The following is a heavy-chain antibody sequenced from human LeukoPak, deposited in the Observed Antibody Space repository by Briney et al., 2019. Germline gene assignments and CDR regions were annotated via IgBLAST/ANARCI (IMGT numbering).Heavy chain of an antibody. J-gene: IGHJ4*02. CDR3: ANLFTVTTDGGVPLV. D-gene: IGHD4-17*01. CDR1: GFTFSSYG. Sequence: GGSLRLSCAASGFTFSSYGMHWVRQAPGKGLEWVAFIRYDGSNKYYADSVKGRFTISRDNSKNTLYLQMNSLRAEDTAVYYCANLFTVTTDGGVPLVWGQGTLVTVSS. CDR2: IRYDGSNK. V-gene: IGHV3-30*02.